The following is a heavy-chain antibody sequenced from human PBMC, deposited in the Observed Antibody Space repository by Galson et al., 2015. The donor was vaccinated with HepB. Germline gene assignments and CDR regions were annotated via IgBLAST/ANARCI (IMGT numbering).Heavy chain of an antibody. CDR3: ARVHYDFWSVRFDY. V-gene: IGHV1-69*04. D-gene: IGHD3-3*01. Sequence: SVKVSCKASGGTFSSYAISWVRQAPGQGLEWMGRIIPILGIANYAQKFQGKVTITADKSTSTAYMELSSLRSEDTAVYYCARVHYDFWSVRFDYWGQGTLVTVSS. CDR1: GGTFSSYA. CDR2: IIPILGIA. J-gene: IGHJ4*02.